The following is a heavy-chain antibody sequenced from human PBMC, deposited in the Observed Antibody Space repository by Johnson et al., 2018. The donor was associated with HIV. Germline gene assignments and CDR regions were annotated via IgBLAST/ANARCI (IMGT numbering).Heavy chain of an antibody. CDR1: GFTFDDYG. V-gene: IGHV3-20*04. D-gene: IGHD3-22*01. CDR3: AGRFYYDSSGYYSAAFDI. J-gene: IGHJ3*02. Sequence: VQLVESGGGLVQPGGSLRLSCAASGFTFDDYGMTWVRQAPGKGLEWVSGIDWNGGSSGYADSVKGRFSISRDNGKNSLYLQINSLRTEDTAVYYCAGRFYYDSSGYYSAAFDIWGQGTMVTVSS. CDR2: IDWNGGSS.